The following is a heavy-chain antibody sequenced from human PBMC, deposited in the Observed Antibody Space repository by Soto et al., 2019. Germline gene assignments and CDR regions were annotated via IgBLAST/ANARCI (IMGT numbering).Heavy chain of an antibody. CDR2: IGIGSSTK. V-gene: IGHV3-48*01. Sequence: PGGSRRLSCAASGFTFRNYGMNWVRQAPGKGLEWVSYIGIGSSTKYYADSVKGRFTISRDNAKNSLYLQMNSLRAEDTAVYYCARDQLYYNDISGRPLNAFDVWGQGNMVPVSS. D-gene: IGHD3-22*01. CDR1: GFTFRNYG. CDR3: ARDQLYYNDISGRPLNAFDV. J-gene: IGHJ3*01.